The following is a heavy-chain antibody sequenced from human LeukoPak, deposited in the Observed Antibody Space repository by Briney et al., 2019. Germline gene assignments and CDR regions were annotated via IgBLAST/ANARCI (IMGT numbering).Heavy chain of an antibody. CDR1: RGTFANYA. D-gene: IGHD3-3*01. J-gene: IGHJ4*02. Sequence: SVKVSCKASRGTFANYAISWVRKAPGQGLEWMGGIIPIFGTGDSAQKFQGRLTITADESTRTTYMELSSLRSEDTAVCYCAKGHDDFRQFDYWGQGTLITVSS. V-gene: IGHV1-69*13. CDR3: AKGHDDFRQFDY. CDR2: IIPIFGTG.